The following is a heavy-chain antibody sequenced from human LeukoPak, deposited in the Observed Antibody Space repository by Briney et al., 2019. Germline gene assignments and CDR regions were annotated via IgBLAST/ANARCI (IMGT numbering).Heavy chain of an antibody. Sequence: GGSLRLSCAASGFTFSSYWMHWVRQAPGKGQVWVSRINSDGSRTTYADSVKGRFAISRDNAKNTLYLQMNSLRAEDTAVYYCAREGGYGGFYWGQGTLVSVSS. J-gene: IGHJ4*02. CDR2: INSDGSRT. CDR1: GFTFSSYW. V-gene: IGHV3-74*01. D-gene: IGHD5-12*01. CDR3: AREGGYGGFY.